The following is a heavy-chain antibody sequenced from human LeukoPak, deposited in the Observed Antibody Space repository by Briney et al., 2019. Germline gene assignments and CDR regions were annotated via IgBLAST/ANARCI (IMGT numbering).Heavy chain of an antibody. D-gene: IGHD2-8*02. CDR1: GFTFSSYV. CDR2: ISYDGSNK. J-gene: IGHJ1*01. CDR3: ATEVVYAIVSNFQH. Sequence: PGRSLRLSCAASGFTFSSYVMHWVRQAPGKGLEWVAVISYDGSNKYYADSVKGRSTISGDNSKNTLYLQMNSLRAEDTAVYYCATEVVYAIVSNFQHWGQGTLVTVSS. V-gene: IGHV3-30-3*01.